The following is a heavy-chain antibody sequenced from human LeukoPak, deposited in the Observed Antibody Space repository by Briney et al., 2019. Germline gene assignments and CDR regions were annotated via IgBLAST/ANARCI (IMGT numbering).Heavy chain of an antibody. CDR1: GASISSYY. CDR2: IYVTGST. V-gene: IGHV4-4*07. CDR3: ARLVTTYYYDSSGYYWDWSFDY. Sequence: SETLSLTCTVSGASISSYYWSWIRQPAGKALEWIGRIYVTGSTNYNPSLKSRVTISVDTSKNQFSLKLSSVTAADTAVYYCARLVTTYYYDSSGYYWDWSFDYWGQGTLVTVSS. D-gene: IGHD3-22*01. J-gene: IGHJ4*02.